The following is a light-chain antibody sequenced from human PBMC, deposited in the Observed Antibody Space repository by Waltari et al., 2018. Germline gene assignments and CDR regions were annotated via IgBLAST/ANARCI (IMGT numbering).Light chain of an antibody. CDR3: AAWDDSLNGQV. V-gene: IGLV1-44*01. CDR1: RSNLGNDS. CDR2: SND. J-gene: IGLJ2*01. Sequence: QSVLPQPPSASGTPRQKVSISSSGSRSNLGNDSVNWYQHLPGTAPKLLIFSNDQRPSGVPNRFSGSKSGTSASLAISGLQSEDEADYYCAAWDDSLNGQVFGGGTKLTVL.